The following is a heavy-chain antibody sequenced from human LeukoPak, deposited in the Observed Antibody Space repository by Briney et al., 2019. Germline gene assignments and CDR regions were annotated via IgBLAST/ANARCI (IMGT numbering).Heavy chain of an antibody. CDR2: TSASGGTT. Sequence: GGSLRLSCAASGFTFSSYAMSWVRQAPGKGLEWVSSTSASGGTTYYADSVKGRFTISRDNSKNTLFLQMSSLRAEDTAVYYCARGLTTFDSWGQGTLVTVSS. CDR1: GFTFSSYA. D-gene: IGHD4-11*01. J-gene: IGHJ4*02. V-gene: IGHV3-23*01. CDR3: ARGLTTFDS.